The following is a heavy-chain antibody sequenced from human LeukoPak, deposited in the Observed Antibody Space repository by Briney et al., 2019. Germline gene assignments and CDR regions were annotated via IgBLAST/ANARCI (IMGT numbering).Heavy chain of an antibody. CDR3: ARGSRMDPSYFDY. D-gene: IGHD2-8*01. Sequence: PGGSPRLSCAASGFTVSSNYMSWVRQAPGKGLEWVSVIYSGGSTYYADSVKGRFTISRDNSKNTLYLQMNSLRAEDTAVYYCARGSRMDPSYFDYWGQGTLVTVSS. CDR1: GFTVSSNY. CDR2: IYSGGST. V-gene: IGHV3-66*02. J-gene: IGHJ4*02.